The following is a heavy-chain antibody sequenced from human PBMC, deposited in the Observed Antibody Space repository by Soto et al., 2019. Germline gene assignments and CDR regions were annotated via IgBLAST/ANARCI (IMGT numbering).Heavy chain of an antibody. Sequence: SETLSLTCTVSGGSISSYYWNWIRQSPGKGLEWIGYIHYSGSTNHNPSLKSRVTISVDTSKNQFSLKLRSVTAEDTAMYYCAGRIWSDFYYYYGFDVWGQGTTVTVSS. CDR1: GGSISSYY. V-gene: IGHV4-59*01. J-gene: IGHJ6*02. D-gene: IGHD6-13*01. CDR3: AGRIWSDFYYYYGFDV. CDR2: IHYSGST.